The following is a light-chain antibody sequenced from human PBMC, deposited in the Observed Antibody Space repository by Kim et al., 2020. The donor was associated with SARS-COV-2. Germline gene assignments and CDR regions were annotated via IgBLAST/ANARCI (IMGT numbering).Light chain of an antibody. V-gene: IGLV1-47*01. CDR2: RNN. CDR3: AAWDDSLSGWV. J-gene: IGLJ3*02. Sequence: VLTQPPSASGTPGQRVTISCSGSSSNIGSNYVYWYQQLPGTAPKLLIYRNNQRPSGVPDRFSGSKSGTSASLAISGLRSEDEADYYCAAWDDSLSGWVFGGGTQLSVL. CDR1: SSNIGSNY.